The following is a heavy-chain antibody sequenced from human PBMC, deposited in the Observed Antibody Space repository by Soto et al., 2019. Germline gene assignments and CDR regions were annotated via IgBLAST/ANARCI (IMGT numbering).Heavy chain of an antibody. D-gene: IGHD6-19*01. J-gene: IGHJ5*02. CDR1: GYSISSGYY. Sequence: PSETLSLTCGVSGYSISSGYYWGWIRQPPGKGLEWIGSIYHSGSTYYNPSLKSRVTISVDTSKNQFSLKLSSVTAADTAVYYCARVNGAVARPHWFDPCGHGTLVTVSP. V-gene: IGHV4-38-2*01. CDR2: IYHSGST. CDR3: ARVNGAVARPHWFDP.